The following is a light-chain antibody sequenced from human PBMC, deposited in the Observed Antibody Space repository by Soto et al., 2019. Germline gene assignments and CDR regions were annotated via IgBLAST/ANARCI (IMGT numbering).Light chain of an antibody. J-gene: IGKJ2*01. CDR3: QQYNTYSYT. CDR2: NAS. CDR1: QSINSW. Sequence: DIQMTQSPSTLSASVGDRVTITCRASQSINSWLAWFQHKPGKAPKLLIHNASSLASGVPSRFSGSGSGTEFTLTISSLQPDDFATYYCQQYNTYSYTFGQGTKLEIK. V-gene: IGKV1-5*03.